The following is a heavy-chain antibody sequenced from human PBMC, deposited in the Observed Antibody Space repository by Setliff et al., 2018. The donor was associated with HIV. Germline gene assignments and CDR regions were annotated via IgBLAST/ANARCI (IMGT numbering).Heavy chain of an antibody. CDR1: GGTFSSYA. V-gene: IGHV1-69*10. CDR2: IIPILGIA. D-gene: IGHD1-26*01. Sequence: SVKVSCKASGGTFSSYAISWVRQAPGQGLEWMGGIIPILGIANYAQKFQGRVTMTRNTSISTAYMELSSLRSEDTAVYYCAREPFYSGSYPGYNWFDPWGQGTLVTVSS. CDR3: AREPFYSGSYPGYNWFDP. J-gene: IGHJ5*02.